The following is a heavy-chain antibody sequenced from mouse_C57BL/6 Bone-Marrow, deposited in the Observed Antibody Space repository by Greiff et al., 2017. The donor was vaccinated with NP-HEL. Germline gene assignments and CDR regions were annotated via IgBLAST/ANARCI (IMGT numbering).Heavy chain of an antibody. CDR2: IDPENGDT. D-gene: IGHD2-3*01. CDR1: GFNIKDDY. Sequence: EVQLKEFGAELVRPGASVKLSCTASGFNIKDDYMHWVKQRPEQGLEWIGWIDPENGDTEYASKFQGKATITADTSSNTAYLQLSSLTSEDTAVYYCTTDDGCYFDYWGQGTTLTVSS. CDR3: TTDDGCYFDY. V-gene: IGHV14-4*01. J-gene: IGHJ2*01.